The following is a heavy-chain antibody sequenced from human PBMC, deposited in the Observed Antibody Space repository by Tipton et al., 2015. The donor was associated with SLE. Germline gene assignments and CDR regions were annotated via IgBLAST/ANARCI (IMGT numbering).Heavy chain of an antibody. Sequence: TLSLTCTVSGGSISSSSYYWGWIRQPPGKGLEWIGSIYYSGSTYYNPSLKSRVTISVDTPKNQFSLKLSSVTAADTAVYYCARGPREAAAGYMDVWGKGTTVTVSS. J-gene: IGHJ6*03. CDR1: GGSISSSSYY. CDR3: ARGPREAAAGYMDV. V-gene: IGHV4-39*07. D-gene: IGHD6-13*01. CDR2: IYYSGST.